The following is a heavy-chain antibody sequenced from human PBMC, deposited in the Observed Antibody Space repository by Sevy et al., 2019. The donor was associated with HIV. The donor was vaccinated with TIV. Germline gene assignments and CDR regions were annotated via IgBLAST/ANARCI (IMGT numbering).Heavy chain of an antibody. CDR3: ASSIYCSSTSCHDYYYYGMDV. Sequence: GSLRLSCAASGFTFSSYWMHWVRQAPGKGLVWVSRINSDGSSTSYADSVKGRFTISRDNAKNTLYLQMNSLRAEDTAVYYCASSIYCSSTSCHDYYYYGMDVWGQGTTVTVSS. D-gene: IGHD2-2*01. CDR1: GFTFSSYW. V-gene: IGHV3-74*01. CDR2: INSDGSST. J-gene: IGHJ6*02.